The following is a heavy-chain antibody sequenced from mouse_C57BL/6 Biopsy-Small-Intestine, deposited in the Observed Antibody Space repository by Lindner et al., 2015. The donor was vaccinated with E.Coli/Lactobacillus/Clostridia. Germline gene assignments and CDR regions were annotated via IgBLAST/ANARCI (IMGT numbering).Heavy chain of an antibody. CDR2: IYPGDGDT. CDR1: GYVFSSSW. V-gene: IGHV1-82*01. Sequence: VQLQESGPEPVKPGASVKISCKASGYVFSSSWMNWVKQRPGKGLEWIGRIYPGDGDTNYNGKFKGKATLTADKSSSTAYMQLSSLTYEDSAVYYCARRELGDYYAMDNWGQGTSVTVSS. CDR3: ARRELGDYYAMDN. J-gene: IGHJ4*01. D-gene: IGHD4-1*01.